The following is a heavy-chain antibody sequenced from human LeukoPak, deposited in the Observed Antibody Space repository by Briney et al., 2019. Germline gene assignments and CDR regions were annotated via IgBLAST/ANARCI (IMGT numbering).Heavy chain of an antibody. D-gene: IGHD3-16*02. V-gene: IGHV4-59*08. CDR1: GGSISSYY. CDR2: IYYSGST. J-gene: IGHJ3*02. CDR3: ARTTASYDYVWGSYRHDAFDI. Sequence: SETLSLTCTVSGGSISSYYWSWIRQPPGKGLEWIGYIYYSGSTNYNPSLKSRVTISVDTSKNQFSLKLSSVTAADTAVYYCARTTASYDYVWGSYRHDAFDIWGQGTMVTVSS.